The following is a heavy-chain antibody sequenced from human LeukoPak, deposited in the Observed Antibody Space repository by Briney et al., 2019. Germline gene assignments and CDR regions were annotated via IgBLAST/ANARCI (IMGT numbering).Heavy chain of an antibody. CDR2: IYHSWST. J-gene: IGHJ4*01. V-gene: IGHV4-38-2*02. Sequence: SETLSLTCTVSGYSIRSDYYWGWIRQPPGKGLEWIGSIYHSWSTYYNPSLKSRVTISVDTSKNQFSLKLTSVTAADTAVYYCARAPGTTFDYWGHGNMVTVSS. CDR1: GYSIRSDYY. CDR3: ARAPGTTFDY. D-gene: IGHD4-17*01.